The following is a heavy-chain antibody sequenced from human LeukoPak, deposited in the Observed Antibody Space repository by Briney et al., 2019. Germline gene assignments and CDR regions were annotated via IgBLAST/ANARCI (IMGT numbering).Heavy chain of an antibody. CDR2: ISSSSSYI. V-gene: IGHV3-21*01. CDR1: GFTFSSYS. D-gene: IGHD6-13*01. J-gene: IGHJ6*02. Sequence: GGSLRLSCAASGFTFSSYSMNWVRQAPGKGLEWVSSISSSSSYIYYADSVKGRFTISRDNAKNSLYLQMNSLRAEDTAVYYCARDIAAAGTDYGMDVWGQGTTVTVSS. CDR3: ARDIAAAGTDYGMDV.